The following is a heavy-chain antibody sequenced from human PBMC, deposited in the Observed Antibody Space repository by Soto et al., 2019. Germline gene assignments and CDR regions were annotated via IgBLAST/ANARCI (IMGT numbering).Heavy chain of an antibody. CDR2: ISTYNGNT. J-gene: IGHJ4*02. CDR1: GYSFITYG. V-gene: IGHV1-18*01. CDR3: ARGPTDYYDKSGDYCLDY. Sequence: QVQLVQSGAEVKKPGASVMVSCKGSGYSFITYGMSWVRQAPGQGLEWVGWISTYNGNTKYVESLQGRVTMTTDTTTSTAYMELRSLRSDDTVVYYCARGPTDYYDKSGDYCLDYWGQGTLVTVSP. D-gene: IGHD3-22*01.